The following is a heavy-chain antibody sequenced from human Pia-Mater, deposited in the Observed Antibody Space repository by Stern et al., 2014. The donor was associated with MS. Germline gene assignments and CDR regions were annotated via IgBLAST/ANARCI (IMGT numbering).Heavy chain of an antibody. Sequence: VQLVESGAEVKKSGASVKLSCKASGYTFTNYYMHWVRPAPGHGLEWMGIINPSGGSASYAQKFQDRVTMTSDSSSSTVFMELSSLRSDDTAVYYCARDSAARLSDYWGQGTLVTVSS. V-gene: IGHV1-46*01. J-gene: IGHJ4*02. CDR3: ARDSAARLSDY. CDR2: INPSGGSA. D-gene: IGHD6-6*01. CDR1: GYTFTNYY.